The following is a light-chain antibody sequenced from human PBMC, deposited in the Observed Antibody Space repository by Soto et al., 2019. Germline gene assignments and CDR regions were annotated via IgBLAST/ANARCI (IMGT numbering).Light chain of an antibody. V-gene: IGKV1-39*01. CDR2: GAS. Sequence: DIQMTQSPSSLSASVGDRVTITCRASQTIATFLNWYQQKPGKAPKLLIYGASTLQSGVPSRFSGSGSGADFTLTISSLQPEDSATYYCQLSHTPRTFGQGTRLEIK. CDR3: QLSHTPRT. CDR1: QTIATF. J-gene: IGKJ5*01.